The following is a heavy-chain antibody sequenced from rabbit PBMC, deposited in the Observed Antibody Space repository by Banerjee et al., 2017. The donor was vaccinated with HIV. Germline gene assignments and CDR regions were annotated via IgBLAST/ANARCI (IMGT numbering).Heavy chain of an antibody. Sequence: QSLEESGGGLVKPGASLKLSCTASGFSFSNKAVMCWVRQAPGKGLEWIACINAITGKALYASWAKGRFSFSKTSSTTVTLQMTSLTVADTATYFCARDTGSSFSSYGMDLWGPGTLVTVS. CDR2: INAITGKA. CDR1: GFSFSNKAV. V-gene: IGHV1S40*01. J-gene: IGHJ6*01. D-gene: IGHD8-1*01. CDR3: ARDTGSSFSSYGMDL.